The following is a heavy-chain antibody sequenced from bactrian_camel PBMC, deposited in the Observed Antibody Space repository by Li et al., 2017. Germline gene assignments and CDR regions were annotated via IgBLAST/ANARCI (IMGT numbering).Heavy chain of an antibody. CDR2: IAPSTGST. Sequence: VQAGGSLRLSCAASGTTSSMTCLGWFRQVPGKEREGVAAIAPSTGSTYYGDSVKGRFTTSQDNAENTVYLQMNNLQPEDTAVYYCAEFSYVDAGNCWGQGTQVTVS. CDR3: AEFSYVDAGNC. D-gene: IGHD3*01. J-gene: IGHJ4*01. V-gene: IGHV3S53*01. CDR1: GTTSSMTC.